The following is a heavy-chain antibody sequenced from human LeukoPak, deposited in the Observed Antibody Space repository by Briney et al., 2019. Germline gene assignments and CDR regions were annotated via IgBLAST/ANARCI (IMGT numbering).Heavy chain of an antibody. J-gene: IGHJ6*02. D-gene: IGHD6-19*01. V-gene: IGHV4-59*01. Sequence: SQTLSLTCTVSGGSIGGSYWSWVRQPPGKGLEWIGYIDNSGSTNYNPSLKSRVTISLDTPKSQFSLKLSSVTAADTAVYYCARAPLYSGGSGWSIYYFYAMDVWGQGTTVTVSS. CDR3: ARAPLYSGGSGWSIYYFYAMDV. CDR1: GGSIGGSY. CDR2: IDNSGST.